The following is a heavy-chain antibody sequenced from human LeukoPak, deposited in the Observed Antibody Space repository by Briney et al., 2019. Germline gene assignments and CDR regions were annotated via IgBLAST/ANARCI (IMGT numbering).Heavy chain of an antibody. Sequence: SQTLSLTCTVSGGSISSGGFYWSWIRQRPGKCLEWIGYIYSSGRTYYSPSLKSRITISVDTSKTQFPLTLRSVTAPDTAVYYCARGNYDFWSRPVYFDLWGRGTLVTASS. D-gene: IGHD3-3*01. CDR1: GGSISSGGFY. V-gene: IGHV4-31*03. CDR3: ARGNYDFWSRPVYFDL. J-gene: IGHJ2*01. CDR2: IYSSGRT.